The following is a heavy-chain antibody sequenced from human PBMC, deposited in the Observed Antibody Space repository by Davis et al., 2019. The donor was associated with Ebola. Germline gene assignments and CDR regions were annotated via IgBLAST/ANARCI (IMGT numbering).Heavy chain of an antibody. CDR1: GFTFSSYA. Sequence: GESLKISCAASGFTFSSYAMSWVRQAPGKGLEWVSSISNSGGSTYYADSVKGRFTISRDNSKNTLYLQMNSLRAEDTAVYYCARDRAYDAFDIWGQGTMVTVSS. CDR2: ISNSGGST. J-gene: IGHJ3*02. CDR3: ARDRAYDAFDI. V-gene: IGHV3-23*01. D-gene: IGHD3-16*01.